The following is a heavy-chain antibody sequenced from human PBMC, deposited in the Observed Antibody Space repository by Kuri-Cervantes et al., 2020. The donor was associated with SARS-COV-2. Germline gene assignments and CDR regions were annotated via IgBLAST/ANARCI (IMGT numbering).Heavy chain of an antibody. D-gene: IGHD3-3*01. V-gene: IGHV1-24*01. CDR3: ARGGRFLEWLVHGGLSYYYYYGMDV. J-gene: IGHJ6*02. CDR2: FDPEDVET. Sequence: ASVKVSCKVSGYTLTELSMHWVRQAPGKGLEWMGGFDPEDVETIYAQKFQGRVTMTEDTSTDTAYMELSSLRSDDTAVYYCARGGRFLEWLVHGGLSYYYYYGMDVWDQGTTVTVSS. CDR1: GYTLTELS.